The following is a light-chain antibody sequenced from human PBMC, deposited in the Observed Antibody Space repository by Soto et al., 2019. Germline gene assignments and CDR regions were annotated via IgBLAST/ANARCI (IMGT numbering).Light chain of an antibody. J-gene: IGKJ2*01. CDR1: QSISTW. V-gene: IGKV1-5*03. CDR2: KAS. CDR3: QHYRGYSRS. Sequence: DIQMAQSPSTLSASVGDRVTITCRASQSISTWLAWHQQKPGKAPKLLIYKASRLESGVPSRFSGSGSGTEFTLTISSLQPEDSATYYCQHYRGYSRSFGQGTKLEIK.